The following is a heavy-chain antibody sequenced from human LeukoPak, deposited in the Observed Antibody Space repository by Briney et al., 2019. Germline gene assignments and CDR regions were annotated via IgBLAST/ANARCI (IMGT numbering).Heavy chain of an antibody. CDR1: GGSISTGGYY. D-gene: IGHD3-16*02. CDR2: IYYSGST. Sequence: SETLSLTCTVSGGSISTGGYYWSWIRQHPGKGLEWIGYIYYSGSTYYNPSLKSRVTISVDTSKNQFSLKLSSVTAADTAVYYCARVRSSSHPNVWGSYRYYYFDYWGQGTLVTVSS. J-gene: IGHJ4*02. CDR3: ARVRSSSHPNVWGSYRYYYFDY. V-gene: IGHV4-31*03.